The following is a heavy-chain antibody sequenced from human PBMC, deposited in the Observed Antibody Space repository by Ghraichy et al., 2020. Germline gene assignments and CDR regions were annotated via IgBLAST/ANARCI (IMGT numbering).Heavy chain of an antibody. CDR3: AKENGPWGVGYYLDY. CDR2: ISGSGGST. CDR1: GFTFSSYA. V-gene: IGHV3-23*01. Sequence: LSLTCAASGFTFSSYAMSWVRQAPGKGLEWVSAISGSGGSTYYADSVKGRFTISRDNSKNTLYLQMNSLRAEDTAVYYCAKENGPWGVGYYLDYWGQGTLVTVSS. J-gene: IGHJ4*02. D-gene: IGHD3-22*01.